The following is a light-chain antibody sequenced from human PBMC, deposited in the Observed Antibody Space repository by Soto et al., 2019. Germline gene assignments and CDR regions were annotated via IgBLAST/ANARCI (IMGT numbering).Light chain of an antibody. J-gene: IGLJ2*01. CDR1: SSDVGAYNY. CDR3: SSYTSSNTLV. V-gene: IGLV2-14*01. CDR2: EVS. Sequence: QSVLTQPASVSGSPGQSITISCTGTSSDVGAYNYVSWYQQHPGKAPKLMIFEVSDRPSGVSNRFSGSKSGNTASLTMSGLQAEDEADYYCSSYTSSNTLVFGGGTKLTVL.